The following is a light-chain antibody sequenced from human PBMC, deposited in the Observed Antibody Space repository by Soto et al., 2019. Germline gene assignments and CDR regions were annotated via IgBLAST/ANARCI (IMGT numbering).Light chain of an antibody. CDR2: DTS. CDR3: HQHNSYTWT. CDR1: QDISNY. V-gene: IGKV1-5*01. Sequence: DIPRTLSQDCQCASVGERVAIACQASQDISNYLNWYQQKPGNPPKLPIYDTSRLESAVPSRFSASGSGTEFTLTISGLQPDDFATYYCHQHNSYTWTFGQGTKVDIK. J-gene: IGKJ1*01.